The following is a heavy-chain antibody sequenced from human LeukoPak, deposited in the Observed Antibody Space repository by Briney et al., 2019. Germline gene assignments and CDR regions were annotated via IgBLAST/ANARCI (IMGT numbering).Heavy chain of an antibody. CDR2: MNPNSGNT. J-gene: IGHJ4*02. V-gene: IGHV1-8*01. D-gene: IGHD5-18*01. CDR1: GYTFTSYD. Sequence: ASVKVSCKASGYTFTSYDINWVRQATGPGLEWMGWMNPNSGNTGYAQKFQGRVTMTRNTSISTAYMELSSLRSEDTAVYYCARVKGRGYSYGFGYWGQGTLVTVSS. CDR3: ARVKGRGYSYGFGY.